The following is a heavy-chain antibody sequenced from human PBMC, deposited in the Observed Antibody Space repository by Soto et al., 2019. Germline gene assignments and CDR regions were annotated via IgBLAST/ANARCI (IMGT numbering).Heavy chain of an antibody. V-gene: IGHV1-18*01. J-gene: IGHJ4*02. CDR2: ISAYNGNT. CDR1: GYTFTSYG. D-gene: IGHD6-6*01. Sequence: QVQLVQSGAEVKKPGASVKVSCKASGYTFTSYGISWVRQAPGQGLEWRGSISAYNGNTNYAQKLQGRVTITTDTPTNKAYMELRSLRYYDTAVYYCARDVSAPVYSRSSEYFDYWGQGTLVAVAS. CDR3: ARDVSAPVYSRSSEYFDY.